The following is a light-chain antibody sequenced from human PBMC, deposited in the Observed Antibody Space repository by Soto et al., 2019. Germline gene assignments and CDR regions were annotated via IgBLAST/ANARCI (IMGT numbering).Light chain of an antibody. V-gene: IGLV2-14*01. CDR3: SSYTGTYTYV. J-gene: IGLJ1*01. CDR2: EVS. Sequence: QSVLTQPASVSGSPGQSITISCTVTRNDIGDYSFVSWYQQHPGKVPKLLIYEVSDRPSGISSRFSGSKSGNTASLTISGLQAEDEAHYYCSSYTGTYTYVFGTGTKVTLL. CDR1: RNDIGDYSF.